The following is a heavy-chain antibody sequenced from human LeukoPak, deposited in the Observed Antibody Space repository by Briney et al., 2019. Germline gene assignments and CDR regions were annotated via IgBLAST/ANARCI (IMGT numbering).Heavy chain of an antibody. D-gene: IGHD2-2*01. J-gene: IGHJ4*02. CDR1: GYTFTSYD. Sequence: ASVKVSCKASGYTFTSYDINWVRQATGQGLEWMGWMNPNSGNTGYAQKFQGRVTMTRNTSISTAYMELSSLRSDDTAVYYCARDHRGGIVVVPAALDYWGQGTLVTVSS. V-gene: IGHV1-8*01. CDR2: MNPNSGNT. CDR3: ARDHRGGIVVVPAALDY.